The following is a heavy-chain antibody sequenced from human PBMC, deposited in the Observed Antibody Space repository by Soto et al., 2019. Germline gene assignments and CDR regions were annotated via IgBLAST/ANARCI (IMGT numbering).Heavy chain of an antibody. CDR3: ARTRGYYYDSSGYYSDY. J-gene: IGHJ4*02. D-gene: IGHD3-22*01. Sequence: ASVKVSCKASGFTFTSSAVQWVRQARGQRLEWIGWIVVGSGNTNYVQKFQGRVTMTRDTSISTAYMELSRLRSDDTAVYYCARTRGYYYDSSGYYSDYWGQGTLVTVSS. CDR2: IVVGSGNT. CDR1: GFTFTSSA. V-gene: IGHV1-58*01.